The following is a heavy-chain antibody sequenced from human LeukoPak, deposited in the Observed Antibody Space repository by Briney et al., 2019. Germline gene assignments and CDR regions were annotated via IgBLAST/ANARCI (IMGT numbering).Heavy chain of an antibody. Sequence: SVKVSCKASGVTFSNFAISWVRQAPGQGLEWMGGIIPIFGTANYAQKFQGRVTITADKSTSTAYMELSSLRSEDTAVYYCARDPYYYDSSGYHDDYWGQGTLVTVSS. CDR1: GVTFSNFA. CDR3: ARDPYYYDSSGYHDDY. CDR2: IIPIFGTA. J-gene: IGHJ4*02. D-gene: IGHD3-22*01. V-gene: IGHV1-69*06.